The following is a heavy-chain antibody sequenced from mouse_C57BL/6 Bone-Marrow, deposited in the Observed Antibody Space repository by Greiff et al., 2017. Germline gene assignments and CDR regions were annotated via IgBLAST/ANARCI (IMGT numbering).Heavy chain of an antibody. CDR3: ARATSGSSFWFAY. V-gene: IGHV1-81*01. CDR2: IYPRSGNT. D-gene: IGHD1-1*01. CDR1: GYTFTSYG. J-gene: IGHJ3*01. Sequence: VQLQQSGAELARPGASVKLSCKASGYTFTSYGISWVKQRTGQGLEWIGEIYPRSGNTYYNEKFKGKATLTADKSSSTAYMELRSLTSEDSAVYFCARATSGSSFWFAYWGQVTLVTVSS.